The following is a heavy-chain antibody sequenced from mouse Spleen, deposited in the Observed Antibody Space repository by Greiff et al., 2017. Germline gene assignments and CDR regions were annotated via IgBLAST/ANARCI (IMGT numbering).Heavy chain of an antibody. CDR3: ASDYGRSAWFAY. Sequence: VQLKESGAELVKPGASVKLSCTASGFNIKDYYMHWVKQRTEQGLEWIGRIDPEDGETKYAPKFQGKATITADTSSNTAYLQLSSLTSEDTAVYYCASDYGRSAWFAYWGQGTLVTVSA. J-gene: IGHJ3*01. D-gene: IGHD1-1*01. CDR2: IDPEDGET. CDR1: GFNIKDYY. V-gene: IGHV14-2*01.